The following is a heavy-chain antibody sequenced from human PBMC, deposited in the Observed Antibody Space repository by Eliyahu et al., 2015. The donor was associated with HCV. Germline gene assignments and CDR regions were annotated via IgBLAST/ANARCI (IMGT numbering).Heavy chain of an antibody. Sequence: EVQLVQSGAEVKKPGESLKISCQASGYSFTSYWLGWVRQMPGKGLEWMGIIYPGDSDTKYSPSXQGQVTISVDKSISTAYLQWSSLKASDTAMYYCARAGGGILLELDYWGQGTLVTVSS. V-gene: IGHV5-51*01. J-gene: IGHJ4*02. CDR1: GYSFTSYW. D-gene: IGHD2-15*01. CDR2: IYPGDSDT. CDR3: ARAGGGILLELDY.